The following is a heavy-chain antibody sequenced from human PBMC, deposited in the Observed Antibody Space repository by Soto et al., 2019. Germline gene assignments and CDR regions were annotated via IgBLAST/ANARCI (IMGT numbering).Heavy chain of an antibody. D-gene: IGHD4-17*01. CDR2: VNDKSNYI. J-gene: IGHJ4*02. Sequence: VVSLILSCSSSVFTFITHIINWFRQAPGKWPEWVSAVNDKSNYIFYADSVKGLFTISRDNDKNSLYLQMNRLRDDDTAVYYCETFKNSYGGWGQGTMVNVSS. CDR1: VFTFITHI. CDR3: ETFKNSYGG. V-gene: IGHV3-21*06.